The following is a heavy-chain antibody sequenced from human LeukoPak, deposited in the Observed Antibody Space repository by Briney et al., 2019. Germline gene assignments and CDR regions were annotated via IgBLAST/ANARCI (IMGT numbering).Heavy chain of an antibody. J-gene: IGHJ4*02. D-gene: IGHD3-9*01. CDR2: IIRILGIA. Sequence: ASVKVSCKASGGTFSSYTISWVRQAPGQGLEWMGWIIRILGIANYAQKFQGRVTITTDESTSTAYMELSSLRSEDTAVYYCASFTGGREEYYFDYWGQGTLVTVSS. CDR1: GGTFSSYT. CDR3: ASFTGGREEYYFDY. V-gene: IGHV1-69*16.